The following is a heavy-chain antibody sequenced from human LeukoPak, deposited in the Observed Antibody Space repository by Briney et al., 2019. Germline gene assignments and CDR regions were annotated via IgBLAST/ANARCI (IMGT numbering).Heavy chain of an antibody. Sequence: SETLSLTCSVSGDSISSYYWSWIRQPPGKGLEWIGSIYYSGSTNYNSTLKSRVTVAVDPSKIQFSLKLSSVTVADTAVYYCARGPFYCSRIGCYQNWFDPWGQGTLVTVSS. CDR2: IYYSGST. CDR3: ARGPFYCSRIGCYQNWFDP. J-gene: IGHJ5*02. V-gene: IGHV4-59*01. D-gene: IGHD2-2*01. CDR1: GDSISSYY.